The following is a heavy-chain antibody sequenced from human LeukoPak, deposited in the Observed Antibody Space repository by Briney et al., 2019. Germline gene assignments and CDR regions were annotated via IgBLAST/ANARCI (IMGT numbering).Heavy chain of an antibody. V-gene: IGHV3-33*06. CDR1: GFTFSRLG. CDR3: AKEGDEFRGYLDV. CDR2: IHNDGTLG. J-gene: IGHJ6*03. Sequence: GTSLRLSCAASGFTFSRLGMQWVRQAPGKGLEWVAVIHNDGTLGQYGNSVKGRFTISKDNSQSTLYLQMNNLRDDDTAVYYCAKEGDEFRGYLDVWGKGTTVTVSS. D-gene: IGHD1-26*01.